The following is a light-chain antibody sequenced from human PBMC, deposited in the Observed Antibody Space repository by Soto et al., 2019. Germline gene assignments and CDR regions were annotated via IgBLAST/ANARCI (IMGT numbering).Light chain of an antibody. Sequence: AIQLTQSPSSLSASVGDRVTITCRASQGISSALAWYQQKPGKAPKLLIYDASSLESGVPSRFSGSGSGTDFTLTISSLQPEDFATYYCQQFNNYITFGQGTRREI. CDR2: DAS. J-gene: IGKJ5*01. CDR3: QQFNNYIT. V-gene: IGKV1D-13*01. CDR1: QGISSA.